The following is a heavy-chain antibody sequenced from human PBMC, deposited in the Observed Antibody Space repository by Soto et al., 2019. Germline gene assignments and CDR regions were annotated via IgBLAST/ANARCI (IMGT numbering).Heavy chain of an antibody. J-gene: IGHJ6*02. V-gene: IGHV3-23*01. Sequence: PGGSLRLSCAASGFTFGNSDMSWGRQAPGKGLEWVSVISANGGVAYYADSVKGRFTISRDNSKNTLYVQVKSLRPEDTAVYYCAKGILSATIGPYAMDVWGQGTTVTVSS. CDR3: AKGILSATIGPYAMDV. D-gene: IGHD3-16*01. CDR1: GFTFGNSD. CDR2: ISANGGVA.